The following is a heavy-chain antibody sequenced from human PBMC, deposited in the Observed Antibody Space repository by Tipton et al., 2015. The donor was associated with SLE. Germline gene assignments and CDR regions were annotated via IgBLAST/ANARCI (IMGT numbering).Heavy chain of an antibody. J-gene: IGHJ4*01. CDR1: GYSIGSGFY. CDR3: ARDPLVRSPGAGGFFDL. V-gene: IGHV4-38-2*02. D-gene: IGHD3-16*02. CDR2: VFHSGTT. Sequence: TLSLTCTVSGYSIGSGFYWGWIRQPPEKGLEWIATVFHSGTTYYSPSLRSRLSVSIDTSKKHSSLKLTSGTAADTAVYYCARDPLVRSPGAGGFFDLWGHGTLVTVSS.